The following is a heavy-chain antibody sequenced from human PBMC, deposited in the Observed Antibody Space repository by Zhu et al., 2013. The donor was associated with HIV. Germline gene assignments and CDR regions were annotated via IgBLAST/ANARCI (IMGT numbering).Heavy chain of an antibody. CDR1: GGTFSRYV. CDR2: IVVGFASMSGAA. D-gene: IGHD6-19*01. V-gene: IGHV1-69*12. Sequence: QVQLVQSGAEVKKPGSSVKVSCKASGGTFSRYVVSWVRQAPGQGLEWMGGIVVGFASMSGAADYAQKFQGRVTITADESTSTVYMELSGLTSEDTATYYCARPTSTGDSRGWVNGPHYYYHYGLDVWGQGTTVTVSS. CDR3: ARPTSTGDSRGWVNGPHYYYHYGLDV. J-gene: IGHJ6*02.